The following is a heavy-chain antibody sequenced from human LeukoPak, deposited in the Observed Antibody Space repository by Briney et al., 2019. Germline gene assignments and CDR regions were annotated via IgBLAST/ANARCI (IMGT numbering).Heavy chain of an antibody. D-gene: IGHD6-19*01. Sequence: ASVNVSCKASGYTFTSYGISWVRQAPGQGLEWMGWISAYNGNTNYAQKLQGRVTMTTDTPTSTAYMELRSLRSDDTAVYYCXXXXXXXWYSSGWYFDYWGQGTLVTVSS. CDR3: XXXXXXXWYSSGWYFDY. V-gene: IGHV1-18*01. J-gene: IGHJ4*02. CDR1: GYTFTSYG. CDR2: ISAYNGNT.